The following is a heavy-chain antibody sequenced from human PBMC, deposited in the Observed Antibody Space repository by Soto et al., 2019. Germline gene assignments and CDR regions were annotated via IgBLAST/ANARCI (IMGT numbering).Heavy chain of an antibody. CDR1: NGSVSSGTYS. V-gene: IGHV4-30-2*01. CDR2: IYYSGTT. CDR3: ARGHYYYGMDV. J-gene: IGHJ6*02. Sequence: TLSLTCTVSNGSVSSGTYSWSWVRQPPGKGLEWIGYIYYSGTTYYTPSLKSRLTMSMDRANDHFSLNLTSVTAADTAVYFCARGHYYYGMDVWGQGITVTVSS.